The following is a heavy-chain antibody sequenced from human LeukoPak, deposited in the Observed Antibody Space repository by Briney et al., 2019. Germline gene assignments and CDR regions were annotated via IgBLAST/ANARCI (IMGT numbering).Heavy chain of an antibody. CDR3: ARLHIAVAGTYTNKFDY. V-gene: IGHV4-39*07. Sequence: KPSETLSLTCTVSGGSISSSSYYWGWIRQPPGKGLEWIGSIYYSGSTYYNPSLKSRVTISVDTSKNQFSLKLSSVTAADTAVYYCARLHIAVAGTYTNKFDYWGQGTLVTVSS. CDR2: IYYSGST. J-gene: IGHJ4*02. D-gene: IGHD6-19*01. CDR1: GGSISSSSYY.